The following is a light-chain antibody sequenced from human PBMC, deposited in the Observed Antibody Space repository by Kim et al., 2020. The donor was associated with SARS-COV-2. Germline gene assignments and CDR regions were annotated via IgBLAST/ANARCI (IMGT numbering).Light chain of an antibody. V-gene: IGLV3-25*03. CDR3: QSTDSSGTFVV. CDR1: ALPRQY. J-gene: IGLJ2*01. CDR2: KDS. Sequence: PGQTAKITCSVDALPRQYTFWYQQRPGQAPVMLIYKDSERPSGIPERFSGSSSGTTVTLTISGVQAEDEADYYCQSTDSSGTFVVFGGGTQLTVL.